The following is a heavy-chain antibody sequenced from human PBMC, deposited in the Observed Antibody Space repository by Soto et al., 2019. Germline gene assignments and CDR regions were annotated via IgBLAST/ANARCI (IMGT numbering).Heavy chain of an antibody. V-gene: IGHV4-31*03. CDR1: GGSISSGGYY. D-gene: IGHD3-16*02. CDR2: IYYSGST. J-gene: IGHJ4*02. CDR3: ARGESGGVIPVFAPEYYFDY. Sequence: PSETLSLTCTVSGGSISSGGYYWSWIRQHPGKGLEWIGYIYYSGSTYYNPSLKSRVTISVDTSKNQFSLKLSSVTAADTAVYYCARGESGGVIPVFAPEYYFDYWGQGTLVTVSS.